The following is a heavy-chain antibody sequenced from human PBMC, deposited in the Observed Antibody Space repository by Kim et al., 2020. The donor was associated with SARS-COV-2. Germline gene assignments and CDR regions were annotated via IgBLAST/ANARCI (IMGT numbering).Heavy chain of an antibody. V-gene: IGHV3-30*01. D-gene: IGHD2-21*01. Sequence: VKGRFTISRDNSKNTLYLQMNSLRAEDTAVYYCARDDGLLALEPHNWFDPWGQGTLVTVSS. J-gene: IGHJ5*02. CDR3: ARDDGLLALEPHNWFDP.